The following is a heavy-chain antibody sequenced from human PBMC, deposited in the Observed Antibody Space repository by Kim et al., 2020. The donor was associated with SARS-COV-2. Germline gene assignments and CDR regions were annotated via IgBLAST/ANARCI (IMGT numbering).Heavy chain of an antibody. CDR2: IIPILGIA. Sequence: SVKVSCKASGGTFSSYAISWVRQAPGQGLEWMGRIIPILGIANYAQKFQGRVTITADKSTSTAYMELSSLRSEDTAVYYCARGSRYYGSGSYYNVGPGYFQHWGQDTLVTVSS. J-gene: IGHJ1*01. CDR1: GGTFSSYA. V-gene: IGHV1-69*04. D-gene: IGHD3-10*01. CDR3: ARGSRYYGSGSYYNVGPGYFQH.